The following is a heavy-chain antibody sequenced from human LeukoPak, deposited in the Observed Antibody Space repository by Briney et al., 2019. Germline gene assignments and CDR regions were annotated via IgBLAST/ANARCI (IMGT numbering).Heavy chain of an antibody. CDR3: AKESKSTSSWYYFDS. CDR1: GFSLISYN. CDR2: ISSTSSHI. V-gene: IGHV3-21*04. Sequence: PGGALRLSCAASGFSLISYNMNWVRQAPGKGLEWVSSISSTSSHIYYADSVKGRFTVSRDTSKSTLYLQMKSLRVEDTAVYYCAKESKSTSSWYYFDSWGQGTLVTVSS. J-gene: IGHJ4*02. D-gene: IGHD6-13*01.